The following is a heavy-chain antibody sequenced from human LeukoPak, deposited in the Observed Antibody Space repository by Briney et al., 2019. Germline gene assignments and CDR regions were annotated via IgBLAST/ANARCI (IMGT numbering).Heavy chain of an antibody. V-gene: IGHV7-4-1*02. J-gene: IGHJ5*02. Sequence: ASVKVSCKASGYTFTSYAMNWVRQAPGQGLEWMGWINTNTGNPTYAQGFTGRFVFSLDTSVSTAYLQISSLKAEDTAVYYCARATSSSWFTWFDPWGQGTLVTVSS. CDR3: ARATSSSWFTWFDP. CDR1: GYTFTSYA. D-gene: IGHD6-13*01. CDR2: INTNTGNP.